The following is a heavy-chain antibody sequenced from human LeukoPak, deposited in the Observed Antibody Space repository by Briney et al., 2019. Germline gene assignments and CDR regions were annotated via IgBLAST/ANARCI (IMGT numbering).Heavy chain of an antibody. D-gene: IGHD1-26*01. CDR1: GYSISSGYY. J-gene: IGHJ4*02. CDR2: IYHSGST. V-gene: IGHV4-38-2*01. Sequence: SETLSLTCAVSGYSISSGYYWGWIQQPPGKGLEWIGSIYHSGSTYYNPSLKSRVTISVDTSKNQFSLKLSSVTAADAAVYYCAGPQPGGSGSYYFDYWGQGTLVTVSS. CDR3: AGPQPGGSGSYYFDY.